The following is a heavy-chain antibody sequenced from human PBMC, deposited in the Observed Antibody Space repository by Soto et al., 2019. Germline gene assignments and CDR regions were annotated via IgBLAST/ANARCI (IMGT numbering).Heavy chain of an antibody. J-gene: IGHJ6*02. CDR1: GGSFSGYY. D-gene: IGHD3-3*01. V-gene: IGHV4-34*01. Sequence: SETLSLTCAVYGGSFSGYYWSWIRQPPGKGLEWIGEINHSGSTNYNPSLKSRVTISVDTSKNQFSLKLSSVTAADTAVYYCARTYYDFWSGYYYYYGMDVWGQGTTVTVSS. CDR2: INHSGST. CDR3: ARTYYDFWSGYYYYYGMDV.